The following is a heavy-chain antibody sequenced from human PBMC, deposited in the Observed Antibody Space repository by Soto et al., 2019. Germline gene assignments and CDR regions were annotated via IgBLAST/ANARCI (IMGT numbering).Heavy chain of an antibody. Sequence: ASVKVSCKTSGYTFTAFGITWVRQAPGQGLEWMGWISTYNDDTKYAQKVQGRLTMTTDTSTSTAYMELRSLTSDDTAVYYCARLFLRGINRDNSSHPWGQGTLLTVSS. V-gene: IGHV1-18*01. CDR1: GYTFTAFG. CDR3: ARLFLRGINRDNSSHP. D-gene: IGHD2-21*01. J-gene: IGHJ5*02. CDR2: ISTYNDDT.